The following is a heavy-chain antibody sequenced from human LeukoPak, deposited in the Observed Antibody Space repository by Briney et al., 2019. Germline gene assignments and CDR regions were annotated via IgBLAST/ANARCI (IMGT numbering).Heavy chain of an antibody. CDR1: GFTFSSYT. J-gene: IGHJ2*01. D-gene: IGHD5-18*01. CDR2: ITTSDGNT. V-gene: IGHV3-23*01. CDR3: AKVGTGYSYDWDWYFDL. Sequence: GGSLRLSCAASGFTFSSYTMSWVRQAPGKGLEWVSTITTSDGNTYYADSVKGRFTVSRDNSKNTLYLRMNSLRAEDTAVYYCAKVGTGYSYDWDWYFDLWGRGTLVTVSS.